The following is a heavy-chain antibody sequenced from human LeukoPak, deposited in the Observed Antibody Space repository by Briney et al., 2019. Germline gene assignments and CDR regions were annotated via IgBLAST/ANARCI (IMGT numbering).Heavy chain of an antibody. CDR1: GGSISSSNW. CDR2: IYHSEST. Sequence: SGTLSLTCAVSGGSISSSNWWSWVRQPPGKGLEWIGEIYHSESTNYNPSLKSRVTISVDKSKNQFSLKLSSVTAADTAVYYCARDSGSGSYTNWFDPWGQGTLVTVSS. D-gene: IGHD3-10*01. J-gene: IGHJ5*02. V-gene: IGHV4-4*02. CDR3: ARDSGSGSYTNWFDP.